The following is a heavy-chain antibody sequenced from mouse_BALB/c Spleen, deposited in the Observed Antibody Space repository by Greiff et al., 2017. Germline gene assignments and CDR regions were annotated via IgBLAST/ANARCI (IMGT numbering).Heavy chain of an antibody. CDR2: ISSGGGNT. J-gene: IGHJ2*01. V-gene: IGHV5-9*03. Sequence: DVMLVESGGGLVKPGGSLKLSCAASGFTFSSYTMSWVRQTPEKRLEWVATISSGGGNTYYPDSVKGRFTISRDNAKNNLYLQMSSLRSEDTALYYCARAHYYGYVGGFDYWGQGTTLTVSS. CDR3: ARAHYYGYVGGFDY. D-gene: IGHD1-2*01. CDR1: GFTFSSYT.